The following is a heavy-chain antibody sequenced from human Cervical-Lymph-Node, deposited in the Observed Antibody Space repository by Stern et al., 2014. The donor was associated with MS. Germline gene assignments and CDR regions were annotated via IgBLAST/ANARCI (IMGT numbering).Heavy chain of an antibody. V-gene: IGHV1-18*04. CDR3: ARSGTRVPRGY. D-gene: IGHD6-25*01. CDR2: ISAYNGNT. Sequence: VQLVESGPEVKKPGASVKVSCKASGYTFTSYGIAWVRQAPGQGLEWMRWISAYNGNTNYERKLQGRVTLTTNTTTSTAYMELRSLRSDDTAIYFCARSGTRVPRGYWGQGTLITVSS. J-gene: IGHJ4*02. CDR1: GYTFTSYG.